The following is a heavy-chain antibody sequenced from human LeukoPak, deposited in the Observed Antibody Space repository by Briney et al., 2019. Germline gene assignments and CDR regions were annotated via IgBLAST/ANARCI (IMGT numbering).Heavy chain of an antibody. J-gene: IGHJ4*02. CDR2: ISAYNGDT. CDR3: ARDSYDFLTGRYSGSGGDY. V-gene: IGHV1-18*01. CDR1: GYIFSSYG. D-gene: IGHD3-9*01. Sequence: APVKVSCKTSGYIFSSYGINWVRQAPGQGLEWVGWISAYNGDTKYAQKLQGRVTMTTDTSTRTVNMELRTLRSDDTAVYYCARDSYDFLTGRYSGSGGDYWGQGTLVTVSS.